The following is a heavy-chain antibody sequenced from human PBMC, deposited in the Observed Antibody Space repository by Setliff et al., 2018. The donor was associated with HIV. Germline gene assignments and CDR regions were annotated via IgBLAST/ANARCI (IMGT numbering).Heavy chain of an antibody. CDR3: AREGAGRDGYIDGVSDAFDI. D-gene: IGHD5-12*01. CDR2: INPLFGTT. Sequence: SVKVSCKASGDTFSNYAITWVRQAPGQGLEWMGGINPLFGTTNYAHNFQGRLTITTDQIMSTAYMELRTLRSDDTAVYYCAREGAGRDGYIDGVSDAFDIWGQGTMVTVSS. V-gene: IGHV1-69*05. CDR1: GDTFSNYA. J-gene: IGHJ3*02.